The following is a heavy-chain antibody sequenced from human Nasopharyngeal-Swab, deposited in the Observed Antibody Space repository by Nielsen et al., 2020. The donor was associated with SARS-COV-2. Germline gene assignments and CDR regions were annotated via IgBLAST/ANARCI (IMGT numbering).Heavy chain of an antibody. D-gene: IGHD6-13*01. J-gene: IGHJ4*02. CDR1: GASIAYSTFY. CDR3: VRSSSWYYFDY. Sequence: SETLSPTCTVSGASIAYSTFYWGWIRQPPGKGLEWNGNIYYNGNTYQNPSLKSRLTISVDKSKNQFSLQLSSVTAADTAVYYCVRSSSWYYFDYWAQGTQVTVSS. V-gene: IGHV4-39*01. CDR2: IYYNGNT.